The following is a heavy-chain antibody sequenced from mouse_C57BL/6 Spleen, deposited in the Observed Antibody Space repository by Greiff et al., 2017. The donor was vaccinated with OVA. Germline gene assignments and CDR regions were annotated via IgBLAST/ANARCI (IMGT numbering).Heavy chain of an antibody. CDR2: ISSGGSTI. Sequence: EVKLEESGGGLVKPGGSLKLSCAASGFTFSDYGMHWVRQAPEKGLEWVAYISSGGSTIYYADTVKGRFTISIDNAKNTLFLQMTSLRTEDTAMYYCARDYYDYDEFAYWGQGTLVTVSA. V-gene: IGHV5-17*01. J-gene: IGHJ3*01. CDR1: GFTFSDYG. D-gene: IGHD2-4*01. CDR3: ARDYYDYDEFAY.